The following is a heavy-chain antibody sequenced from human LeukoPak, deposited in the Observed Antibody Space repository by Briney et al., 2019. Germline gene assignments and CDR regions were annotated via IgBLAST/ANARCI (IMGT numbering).Heavy chain of an antibody. CDR3: ARDLNPYAWGWYCSGGSCYSGWFDP. J-gene: IGHJ5*02. V-gene: IGHV1-69*06. Sequence: GSSVKVSCKASRGTFSSYAISWVRQAPGQGREWMGGIIPIFGTANYAQKFQGRVTITADKSTSTAYMELSSLRSEDTAVYCCARDLNPYAWGWYCSGGSCYSGWFDPWGQGTLVTVSS. CDR1: RGTFSSYA. D-gene: IGHD2-15*01. CDR2: IIPIFGTA.